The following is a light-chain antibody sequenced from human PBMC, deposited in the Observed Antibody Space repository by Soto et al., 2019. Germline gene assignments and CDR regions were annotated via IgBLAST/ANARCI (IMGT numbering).Light chain of an antibody. CDR2: RND. J-gene: IGLJ3*02. V-gene: IGLV1-47*01. CDR1: SSNIESNY. Sequence: QSAVTQPPSASGTPGQRVTISCSGSSSNIESNYVYWYQQLPGSAPKLLIYRNDQRPSGVPDRFSGSKSGTSASLAISGLRSEDEADYYCAAWDDSLSALVFGGGTKVTVL. CDR3: AAWDDSLSALV.